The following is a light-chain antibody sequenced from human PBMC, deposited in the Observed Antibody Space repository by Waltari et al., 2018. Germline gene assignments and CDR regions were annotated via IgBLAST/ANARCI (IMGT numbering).Light chain of an antibody. CDR1: QSISKY. V-gene: IGKV3-20*01. J-gene: IGKJ1*01. CDR2: DAP. CDR3: QKYGSLPAT. Sequence: EIMLTQSPGTLPLSPGETATLACRASQSISKYLAWYQQKTGQAPRLLIYDAPIRATGIPDRFSGSGSGTDFSLTISRLEPEDSAVYYCQKYGSLPATFGRGTKVEIK.